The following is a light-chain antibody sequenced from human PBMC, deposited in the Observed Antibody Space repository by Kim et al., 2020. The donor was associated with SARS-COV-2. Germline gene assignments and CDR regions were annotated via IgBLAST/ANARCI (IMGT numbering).Light chain of an antibody. CDR1: QSISTY. CDR2: AAS. Sequence: DIQMTQSPSSLAASVGDRVTIACRASQSISTYLNWYQQKPGKAPKLLIYAASTLQSGVPSRFSGSGSGTDFTLTISTLQPEDFATYYCQQSHTTPLLTFGGGTKVDFK. V-gene: IGKV1-39*01. J-gene: IGKJ4*01. CDR3: QQSHTTPLLT.